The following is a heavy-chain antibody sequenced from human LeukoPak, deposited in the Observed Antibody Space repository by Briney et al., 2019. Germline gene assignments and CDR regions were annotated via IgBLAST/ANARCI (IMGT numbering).Heavy chain of an antibody. CDR1: GFTFSSYA. J-gene: IGHJ4*02. D-gene: IGHD2-15*01. CDR3: EAARGYCSGGSCFDY. V-gene: IGHV3-23*01. Sequence: GGSLRLSCAASGFTFSSYAMSWVRHAPGKGLEWVSAISGSGGSTYYADSVKGRFTISRDNSKNTLYLQMNSLRAEDTAVYYCEAARGYCSGGSCFDYWGQGTLVTVSS. CDR2: ISGSGGST.